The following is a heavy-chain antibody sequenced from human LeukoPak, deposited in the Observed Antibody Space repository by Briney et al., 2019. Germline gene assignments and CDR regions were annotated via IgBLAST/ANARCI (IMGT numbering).Heavy chain of an antibody. CDR2: IKQDGSEK. J-gene: IGHJ1*01. V-gene: IGHV3-7*01. CDR1: GFTFSSYW. Sequence: GGSLRPSCAASGFTFSSYWMSWVRQAPGKGLEWVANIKQDGSEKYYVDSVKGRFTISRDNAKNSLYLQMNSLRAEDTAVYYCATGYSSGWYFYFQHWGQGSLVSVSS. D-gene: IGHD6-19*01. CDR3: ATGYSSGWYFYFQH.